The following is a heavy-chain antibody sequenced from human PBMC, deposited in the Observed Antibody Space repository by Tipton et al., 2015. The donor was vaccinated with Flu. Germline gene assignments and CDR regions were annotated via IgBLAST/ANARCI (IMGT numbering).Heavy chain of an antibody. CDR2: ISTYTGHT. V-gene: IGHV1-18*01. CDR3: ARIGAIGTNSH. CDR1: GYTFFRYS. D-gene: IGHD1-14*01. Sequence: QLVQSGAEVKKPGASVKISCKTSGYTFFRYSLNWVRQAPGQGLEWLGWISTYTGHTNYTQKFQGRVSMTTDTSTRTAYMELRSLRSDDTAIYYCARIGAIGTNSHWVQGSQVTVSS. J-gene: IGHJ4*02.